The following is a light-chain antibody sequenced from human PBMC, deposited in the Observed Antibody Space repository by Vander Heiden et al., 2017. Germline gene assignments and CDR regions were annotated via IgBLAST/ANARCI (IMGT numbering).Light chain of an antibody. CDR3: QQYNSYS. Sequence: DIQMTQSPSTRSASVGDRVTITCRASQSISSWLAWYQQKPGKAPKLLIYKASSLESGVPSRFSGSGSGTEFTLTISSLQPDDFATYYCQQYNSYSFGPGTKVDIK. CDR2: KAS. J-gene: IGKJ3*01. CDR1: QSISSW. V-gene: IGKV1-5*03.